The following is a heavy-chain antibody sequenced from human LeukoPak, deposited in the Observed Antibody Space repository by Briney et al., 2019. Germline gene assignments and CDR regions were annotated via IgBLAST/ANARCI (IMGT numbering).Heavy chain of an antibody. V-gene: IGHV3-23*01. CDR3: AKEPGPQKPNWFDP. J-gene: IGHJ5*02. D-gene: IGHD1-14*01. CDR2: ITGSGERT. CDR1: GFTSSTYG. Sequence: PGGSLRLSCAASGFTSSTYGMTWVREAPGKGLELVSSITGSGERTYYADSVKGRFTISRDNSNNMVYLQMNSLRGEDTAVYYCAKEPGPQKPNWFDPWGQGTLVTVSS.